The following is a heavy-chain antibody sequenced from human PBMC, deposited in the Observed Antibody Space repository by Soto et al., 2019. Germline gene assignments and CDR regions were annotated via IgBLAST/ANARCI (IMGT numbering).Heavy chain of an antibody. CDR3: ARDRAAAGYYYYGMDV. CDR1: GYTFSSNT. Sequence: SVKVSCKASGYTFSSNTIHWVRQAPGQGLEWMGWIIPFFGNANYAQKFQGRVTITADESTSTAYMELSSLRSEDTAVYYCARDRAAAGYYYYGMDVWGQGTTVTVSS. D-gene: IGHD6-13*01. J-gene: IGHJ6*02. CDR2: IIPFFGNA. V-gene: IGHV1-69*13.